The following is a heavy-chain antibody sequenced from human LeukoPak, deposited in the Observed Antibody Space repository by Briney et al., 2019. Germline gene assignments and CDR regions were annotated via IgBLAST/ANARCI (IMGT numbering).Heavy chain of an antibody. CDR2: INHSGST. V-gene: IGHV4-34*01. D-gene: IGHD3-16*01. J-gene: IGHJ4*02. CDR1: GGSFSGYY. CDR3: ARRSRTVMYYFDY. Sequence: SETLSLTCAVYGGSFSGYYWSWIRQPPGKGLEWIGEINHSGSTNYNPSLKSRVTISVDTSKNQFSLKLSSVTAADTAVYYCARRSRTVMYYFDYWGQGTLVTVSS.